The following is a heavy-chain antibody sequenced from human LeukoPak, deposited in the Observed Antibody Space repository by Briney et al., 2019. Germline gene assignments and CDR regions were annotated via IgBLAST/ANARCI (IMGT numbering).Heavy chain of an antibody. CDR2: INPKNGVT. J-gene: IGHJ3*02. V-gene: IGHV1-2*02. D-gene: IGHD2-15*01. CDR3: ASSWVTDSFDI. Sequence: ASVKVSCKASGYTFTGFYMNWVRQAPGQGLEWMGWINPKNGVTNYAQKFQGRVTMTRDTSINTAYMDLSRLRSDDTAVYYCASSWVTDSFDIWGQGTMVTVSS. CDR1: GYTFTGFY.